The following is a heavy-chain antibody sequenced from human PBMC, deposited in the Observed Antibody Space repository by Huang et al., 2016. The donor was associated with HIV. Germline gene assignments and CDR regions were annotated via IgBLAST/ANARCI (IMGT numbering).Heavy chain of an antibody. CDR1: GYTFSNYG. CDR3: ARGYCKRNNCYWNFDY. Sequence: QVQLVQSEGEVKKPGASVKVSCKASGYTFSNYGISWVRQAPVQGLEWMGWATGFHNNAKDAQKFQGGVTMTMETSTNTAYLELTSDDTAVYYCARGYCKRNNCYWNFDYWGQGTLVTVSS. D-gene: IGHD2-2*01. CDR2: ATGFHNNA. J-gene: IGHJ4*02. V-gene: IGHV1-18*01.